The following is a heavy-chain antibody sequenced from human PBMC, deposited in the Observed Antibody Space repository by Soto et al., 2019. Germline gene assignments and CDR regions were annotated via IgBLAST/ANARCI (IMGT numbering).Heavy chain of an antibody. D-gene: IGHD3-10*01. CDR1: GYTFTGYY. J-gene: IGHJ6*02. CDR3: ARDRPYYYGSGTGGRDGMDV. V-gene: IGHV1-2*02. CDR2: INPNSGGT. Sequence: QVQLVQSGAEVKKPGASVKVSCKASGYTFTGYYMHWVRQAPGQGLEWMGWINPNSGGTNYAQKFQGRVTMTRDTSISTADMELSRLRSDDTAVYYCARDRPYYYGSGTGGRDGMDVWGQGTTVTVSS.